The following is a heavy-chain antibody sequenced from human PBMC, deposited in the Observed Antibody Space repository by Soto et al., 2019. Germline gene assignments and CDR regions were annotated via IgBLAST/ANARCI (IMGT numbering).Heavy chain of an antibody. CDR1: EFTFSPSA. J-gene: IGHJ4*02. CDR3: AKPRQHSSGSYSTDY. CDR2: ISYEGSNQ. V-gene: IGHV3-30*18. D-gene: IGHD6-19*01. Sequence: LSYAASEFTFSPSAMEWVRQAPRKGLEWVALISYEGSNQYYADSVSGRFTIYRDNSNDTLYLQMNSLRPEDTGIYYCAKPRQHSSGSYSTDYWGRGT.